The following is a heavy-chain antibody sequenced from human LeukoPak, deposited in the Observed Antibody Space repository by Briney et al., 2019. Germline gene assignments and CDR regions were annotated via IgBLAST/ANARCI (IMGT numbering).Heavy chain of an antibody. CDR3: ARQSREWLHRGDFDY. CDR1: GYSFTSYW. D-gene: IGHD5-12*01. J-gene: IGHJ4*02. V-gene: IGHV5-51*01. CDR2: IYPGDSDT. Sequence: GESLKISCKGSGYSFTSYWIGWVRQMPGKGLEWMGIIYPGDSDTRYSPSFQGQVTIPADKSISTAYLQWSSLKASDTAMYYCARQSREWLHRGDFDYWGQGTLVTVSS.